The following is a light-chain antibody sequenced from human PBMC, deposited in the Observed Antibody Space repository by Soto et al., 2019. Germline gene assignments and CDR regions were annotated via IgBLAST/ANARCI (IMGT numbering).Light chain of an antibody. CDR3: ISYTSDDVRYV. Sequence: QSALTQPASVSGSPGQSITISCTGTSSDVGGYNSVSWYQQHPGKAPKLIIYEVNYRPVGVSNRFSGSKSGNTASLTISGLQSEDEADYYCISYTSDDVRYVFGTGTKLTVL. CDR2: EVN. CDR1: SSDVGGYNS. V-gene: IGLV2-14*01. J-gene: IGLJ1*01.